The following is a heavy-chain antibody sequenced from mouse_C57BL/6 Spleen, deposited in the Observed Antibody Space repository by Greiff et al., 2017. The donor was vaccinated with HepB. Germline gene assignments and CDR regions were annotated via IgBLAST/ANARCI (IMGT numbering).Heavy chain of an antibody. J-gene: IGHJ2*01. D-gene: IGHD1-1*01. Sequence: EVQLVESGGGLVKPGGSLKLSCAASGFTFSSYAMSWVRQTPEKRLEWVATISDGGSYTYYPDNVKGRFTISRDNAKTNLYLQMSHLKSEDTAMYYCARGKLTTVVAHFDYWGQGTTLTVSS. CDR2: ISDGGSYT. CDR3: ARGKLTTVVAHFDY. CDR1: GFTFSSYA. V-gene: IGHV5-4*01.